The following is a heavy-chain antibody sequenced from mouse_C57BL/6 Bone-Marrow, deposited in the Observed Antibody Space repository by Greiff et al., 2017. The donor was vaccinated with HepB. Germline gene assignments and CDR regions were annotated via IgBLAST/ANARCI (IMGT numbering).Heavy chain of an antibody. Sequence: VKLQESGAELVKPGASVKISCKASGYAFSSYWMNWVKQRPGKGLEWIGQIYPGDGDTNYNGKFKGKATLTADKSSSTAYMQLSSLTSEDSAVYFCARKPNTTVVPYFDYWGQGTTLTVSS. V-gene: IGHV1-80*01. CDR1: GYAFSSYW. CDR3: ARKPNTTVVPYFDY. J-gene: IGHJ2*01. D-gene: IGHD1-1*01. CDR2: IYPGDGDT.